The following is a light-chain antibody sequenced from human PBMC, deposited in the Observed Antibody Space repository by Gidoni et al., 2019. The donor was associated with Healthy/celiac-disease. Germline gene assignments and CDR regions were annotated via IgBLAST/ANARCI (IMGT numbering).Light chain of an antibody. V-gene: IGKV1-5*03. CDR1: ESISNW. J-gene: IGKJ2*01. Sequence: DIQMTQSPSTLSASVGDRVTITCRASESISNWLAWYKHRPGRAPRLMIYEGSNLESGVPSRFSGGGSGTEFTLTITSLQSDDFATYYCQQYSRYPYNLXQXTKLEIK. CDR2: EGS. CDR3: QQYSRYPYN.